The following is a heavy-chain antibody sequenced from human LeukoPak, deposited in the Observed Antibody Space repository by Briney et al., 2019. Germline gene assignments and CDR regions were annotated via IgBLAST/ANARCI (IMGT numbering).Heavy chain of an antibody. CDR1: GGSISSYY. Sequence: SETLSLTCIVSGGSISSYYWSWIRQSPGKGLEWIGYIYYSGSTYYNPSLKSRVTISVDTSKNQFSLKLSSVTAADTAVYYCASVTPATYSYGPDYYYYAMDVWGQGTTVTVSS. D-gene: IGHD5-18*01. V-gene: IGHV4-59*12. CDR3: ASVTPATYSYGPDYYYYAMDV. CDR2: IYYSGST. J-gene: IGHJ6*02.